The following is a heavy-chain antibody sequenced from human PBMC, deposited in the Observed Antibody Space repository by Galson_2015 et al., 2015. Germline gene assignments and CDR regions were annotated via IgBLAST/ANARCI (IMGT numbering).Heavy chain of an antibody. D-gene: IGHD6-6*01. J-gene: IGHJ6*02. CDR2: MYYSGSI. CDR1: GGSFNNYY. V-gene: IGHV4-59*01. Sequence: ATLSLTCTVSGGSFNNYYWNWIRQPPGRGLEWIGGMYYSGSIDSNPLLKRRVTMSVDNSKNRLSLILSSVTAADAAVYYCTRSSSSNYYYYGMDVWGQGTTVTVSS. CDR3: TRSSSSNYYYYGMDV.